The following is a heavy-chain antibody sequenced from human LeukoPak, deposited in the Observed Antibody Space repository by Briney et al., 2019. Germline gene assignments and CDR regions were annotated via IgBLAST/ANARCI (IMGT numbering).Heavy chain of an antibody. CDR2: ISGSDDST. Sequence: GGSLRLSCAASEFTFSNAWMSWVRQAPGKGLEWVSTISGSDDSTYYADSVRGRFTISRDNSKNTLYLQMNSLRAEDTAVYYCAKSRSGGGSCYNYWGQGTLVTVSS. CDR1: EFTFSNAW. CDR3: AKSRSGGGSCYNY. V-gene: IGHV3-23*01. D-gene: IGHD2-15*01. J-gene: IGHJ4*02.